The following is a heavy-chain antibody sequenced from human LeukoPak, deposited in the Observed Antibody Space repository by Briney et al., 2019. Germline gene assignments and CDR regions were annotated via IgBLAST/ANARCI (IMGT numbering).Heavy chain of an antibody. CDR2: IGRTSVDK. Sequence: GGSLRLSCAGSGFTFNTYTMNWVRQAPGKGLEWVSSIGRTSVDKYYAASVRGRFTISRDNSKNSLYVEMSSLRAEDTAVYYCVGGDSRELWGQGTLVTVSS. J-gene: IGHJ4*02. V-gene: IGHV3-21*01. CDR3: VGGDSREL. CDR1: GFTFNTYT. D-gene: IGHD3-22*01.